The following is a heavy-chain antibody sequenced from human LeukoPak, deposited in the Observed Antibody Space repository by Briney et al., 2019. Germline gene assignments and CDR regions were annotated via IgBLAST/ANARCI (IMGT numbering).Heavy chain of an antibody. D-gene: IGHD3-3*01. J-gene: IGHJ4*02. V-gene: IGHV3-7*01. Sequence: PGGSLRLSCAASRFTFSTYAMSWVRQAPGKGLEWVANIKQDGSEKYYVDSVKGRFTISRDNAKNSLYLQMNSLRAEDTAVYYCARGGETYYDFWSGYYFDYWGQGTLVTVSS. CDR2: IKQDGSEK. CDR1: RFTFSTYA. CDR3: ARGGETYYDFWSGYYFDY.